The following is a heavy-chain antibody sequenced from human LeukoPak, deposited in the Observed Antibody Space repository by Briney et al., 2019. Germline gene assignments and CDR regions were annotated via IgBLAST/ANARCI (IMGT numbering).Heavy chain of an antibody. CDR1: GFTFSSYG. J-gene: IGHJ4*02. Sequence: PGGSLRLSCAASGFTFSSYGMHWVRQAPGKGLEWVSDISGSGDSSYYADSVKGRFTISRDNSKNTLYLQMNSLRADDTAVYYCAKEVGSGYDFFDYWGQGTLVTVSS. CDR3: AKEVGSGYDFFDY. CDR2: ISGSGDSS. V-gene: IGHV3-23*01. D-gene: IGHD5-12*01.